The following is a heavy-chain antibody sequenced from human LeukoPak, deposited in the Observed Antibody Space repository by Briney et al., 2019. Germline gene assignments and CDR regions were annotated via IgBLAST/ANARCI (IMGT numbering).Heavy chain of an antibody. CDR2: IYHSGST. CDR1: GYSISSGYC. CDR3: ARHPYYYYYMDV. V-gene: IGHV4-38-2*01. Sequence: PSETLSLTCAVSGYSISSGYCWGWIRQPPGKGLEWIGTIYHSGSTYYNPSLKSRVTISLDTSKNQLSLKLSSVTAADTAVYFCARHPYYYYYMDVWGKGTTVTVSS. J-gene: IGHJ6*03.